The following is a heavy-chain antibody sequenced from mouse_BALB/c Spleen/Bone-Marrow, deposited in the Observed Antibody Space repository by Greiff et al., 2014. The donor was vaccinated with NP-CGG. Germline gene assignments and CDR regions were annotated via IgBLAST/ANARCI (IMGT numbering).Heavy chain of an antibody. CDR3: ARDYWYFDV. CDR1: GYSITSDYA. CDR2: ISYSGST. Sequence: VQLKESGPGLVKPSQSLSLTCTVIGYSITSDYAWNWIRQFPGNKLEWMGYISYSGSTSYNPSLKSRISITRDTSKNQFFLQLNSVTTEDTATYYCARDYWYFDVWGAGTTVTVSS. J-gene: IGHJ1*01. V-gene: IGHV3-2*02.